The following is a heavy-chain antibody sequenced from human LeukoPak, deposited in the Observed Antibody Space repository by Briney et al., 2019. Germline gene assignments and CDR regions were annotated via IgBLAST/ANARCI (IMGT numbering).Heavy chain of an antibody. J-gene: IGHJ4*02. Sequence: GGSLRLSCAASGFTFSNYFMSWVRQDPGKGLEWVSSISDWGGGTHYADSVKGRFTISRDNSKNTVSLQMDSLRPEDTAIYYCARRADSGTTYFDYWGQGTLVIVSS. CDR3: ARRADSGTTYFDY. V-gene: IGHV3-23*01. CDR1: GFTFSNYF. D-gene: IGHD1-1*01. CDR2: ISDWGGGT.